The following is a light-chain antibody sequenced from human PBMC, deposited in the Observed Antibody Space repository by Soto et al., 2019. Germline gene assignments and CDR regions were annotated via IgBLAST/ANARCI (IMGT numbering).Light chain of an antibody. CDR1: SSNIGAGYD. J-gene: IGLJ1*01. Sequence: QSVLTQPPSVSGAPGQRITISCTGGSSNIGAGYDVHWYQQLPGTAPKLLIYGNNNRPSGVPDRFSGSKSGTSPSLAITGLQAEDEADYYCQSYDISLSTWVFGTGTKVTVL. CDR2: GNN. V-gene: IGLV1-40*01. CDR3: QSYDISLSTWV.